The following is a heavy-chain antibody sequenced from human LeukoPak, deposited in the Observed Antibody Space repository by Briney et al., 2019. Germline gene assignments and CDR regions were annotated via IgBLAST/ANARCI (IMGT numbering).Heavy chain of an antibody. Sequence: GGSLRLSCVASGFTFSNAWMSWVRQAPGKGLEWVGRIKSKTDGGTTDYAAPVKGRFTISRDDSKNTLYLQMNSLKTEDTAVYYCTCYDSSGYHPFDYWGQGTLVTVSS. CDR3: TCYDSSGYHPFDY. D-gene: IGHD3-22*01. V-gene: IGHV3-15*01. CDR1: GFTFSNAW. CDR2: IKSKTDGGTT. J-gene: IGHJ4*02.